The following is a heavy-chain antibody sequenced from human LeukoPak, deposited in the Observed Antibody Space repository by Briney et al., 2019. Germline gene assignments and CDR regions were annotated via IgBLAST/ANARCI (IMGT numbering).Heavy chain of an antibody. V-gene: IGHV6-1*01. J-gene: IGHJ4*02. Sequence: SQTLSLTCAISGDSVSSKSAAWNWIRQSPSRGLEWLGRTYYRSKWYNDYAVSVKSRITINPDTSKNQFSLQLNSVTPEDTAVYYCARDPDHYDSSGYSYYFDYWGQGTLVTVSS. CDR3: ARDPDHYDSSGYSYYFDY. D-gene: IGHD3-22*01. CDR1: GDSVSSKSAA. CDR2: TYYRSKWYN.